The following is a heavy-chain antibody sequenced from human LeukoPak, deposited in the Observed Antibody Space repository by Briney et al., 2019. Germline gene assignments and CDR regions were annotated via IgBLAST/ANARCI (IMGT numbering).Heavy chain of an antibody. Sequence: SSETLSLTCTVSGGSISSSSYYWGWIRQPPGKGLEWIGYIYYSGSTNYNPSLKSRVTISVDTSKNQFSLKLSSVTAADTAVYYCARAIRYFDWLRIYYYYMDVWGKGTTVTISS. CDR3: ARAIRYFDWLRIYYYYMDV. D-gene: IGHD3-9*01. J-gene: IGHJ6*03. CDR1: GGSISSSSYY. CDR2: IYYSGST. V-gene: IGHV4-39*07.